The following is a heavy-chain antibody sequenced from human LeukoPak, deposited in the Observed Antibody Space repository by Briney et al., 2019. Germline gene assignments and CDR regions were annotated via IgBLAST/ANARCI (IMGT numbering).Heavy chain of an antibody. CDR3: ARNRGGMEGGLFYMDV. J-gene: IGHJ6*03. Sequence: AASVKVSCKASGYIFSSYDITWVRQAPGQGLEWMGWISLCNGNTNYAQKIQGRVTMTTDTSTSTAYMELRSLRSDDTAVYYCARNRGGMEGGLFYMDVWGKGTTVTVSS. V-gene: IGHV1-18*01. CDR1: GYIFSSYD. D-gene: IGHD3-10*01. CDR2: ISLCNGNT.